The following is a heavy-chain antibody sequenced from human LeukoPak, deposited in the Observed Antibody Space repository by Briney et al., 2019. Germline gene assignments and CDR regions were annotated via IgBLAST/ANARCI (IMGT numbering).Heavy chain of an antibody. V-gene: IGHV4-34*01. J-gene: IGHJ3*02. Sequence: PSETLSLTCAVYGGSFSGYYWSWIRQPPGKGLEWIGEINHSGSTNYNPSLKSRVTISVDTSKNQFSLKLSSVTAADTVVYYCARHPTITMIFRRAFDIWGQGTMVTVSS. CDR3: ARHPTITMIFRRAFDI. CDR2: INHSGST. D-gene: IGHD3-22*01. CDR1: GGSFSGYY.